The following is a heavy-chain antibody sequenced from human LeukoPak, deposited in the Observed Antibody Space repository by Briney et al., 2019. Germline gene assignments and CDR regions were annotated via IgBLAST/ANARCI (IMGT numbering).Heavy chain of an antibody. V-gene: IGHV3-23*01. J-gene: IGHJ4*02. Sequence: GGSLRLSCAASGFTFSSYAMSWVRQAPGKGLEWVSTISGSGGSTYYADSVKGRFTISRDNSKNTLYLQMNSLRAEDTAVYYCAKDHSRDDFWSGYYTAGDYWGQGTLVTVSS. CDR1: GFTFSSYA. CDR3: AKDHSRDDFWSGYYTAGDY. CDR2: ISGSGGST. D-gene: IGHD3-3*01.